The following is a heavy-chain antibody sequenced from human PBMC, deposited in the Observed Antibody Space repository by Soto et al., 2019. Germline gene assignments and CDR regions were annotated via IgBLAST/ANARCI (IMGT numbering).Heavy chain of an antibody. CDR2: ISYDGKQT. CDR3: ARDPAPIGWYDY. Sequence: GGSLRLSCGAPGVTFKDYGMHWVRQAPGKGLEWVAVISYDGKQTYYADSVKGRFTISKDKSKRTLFLQMNSLRAEDTAVYYCARDPAPIGWYDYWGQGILVTVSS. D-gene: IGHD6-19*01. CDR1: GVTFKDYG. V-gene: IGHV3-30*03. J-gene: IGHJ4*02.